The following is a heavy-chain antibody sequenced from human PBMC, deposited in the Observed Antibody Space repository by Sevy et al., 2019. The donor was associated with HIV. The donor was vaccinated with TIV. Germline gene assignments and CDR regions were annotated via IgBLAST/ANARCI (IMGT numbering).Heavy chain of an antibody. CDR2: IKQDGSEK. D-gene: IGHD2-15*01. V-gene: IGHV3-7*01. Sequence: GGSLRLSCAASGFTFSSYWMSWVRQAPGKGLEWVANIKQDGSEKYYVDSVKGRFTISRDNAKNSLYLQMNSLRAEDTALYYCARERCSGGSCYQLYYYYGMDVWGQGTTVTVSS. J-gene: IGHJ6*02. CDR3: ARERCSGGSCYQLYYYYGMDV. CDR1: GFTFSSYW.